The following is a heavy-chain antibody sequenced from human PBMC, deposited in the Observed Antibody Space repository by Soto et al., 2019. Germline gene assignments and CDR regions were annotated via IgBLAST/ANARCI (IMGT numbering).Heavy chain of an antibody. CDR2: INHSGST. J-gene: IGHJ4*02. D-gene: IGHD3-22*01. Sequence: ASETLSLTCAVYGGSFSGYYWSWIRQPPGKWLEWIGEINHSGSTNYNPSLKSRVTISVDTSKNQFSLKLSSVTAADTAVYYCARGDLYYYDSSGYYDYWGQGALVTVSS. V-gene: IGHV4-34*01. CDR1: GGSFSGYY. CDR3: ARGDLYYYDSSGYYDY.